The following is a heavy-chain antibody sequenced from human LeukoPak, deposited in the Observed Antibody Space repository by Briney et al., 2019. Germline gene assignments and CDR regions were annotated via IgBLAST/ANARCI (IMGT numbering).Heavy chain of an antibody. V-gene: IGHV4-39*07. Sequence: SETLSLTCTVSGGSISSSSYYWGWIRQPPGKGLEWIGSIYYSGSTYYNPSLKSRVTISVDTSKNQFSLKLSSVTAADTAVYYCARDPQVDTAKTGFPWGQGTLVTVSS. CDR1: GGSISSSSYY. D-gene: IGHD5-18*01. J-gene: IGHJ5*02. CDR3: ARDPQVDTAKTGFP. CDR2: IYYSGST.